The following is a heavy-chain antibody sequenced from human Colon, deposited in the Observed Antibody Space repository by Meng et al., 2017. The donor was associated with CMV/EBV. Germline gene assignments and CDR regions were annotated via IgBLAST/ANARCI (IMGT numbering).Heavy chain of an antibody. CDR3: ARTYYYESSGYYSYYYHSGMDV. Sequence: GSLRLSCSVSGGSVSSGSYFWSWIRQPPGKGLEWIGYISYSGSPNYSPSLESRVTISVDTSKNQFSLKLSSVTAADTAVYYCARTYYYESSGYYSYYYHSGMDVWGQGTPVTVSS. J-gene: IGHJ6*02. D-gene: IGHD3-22*01. V-gene: IGHV4-61*01. CDR1: GGSVSSGSYF. CDR2: ISYSGSP.